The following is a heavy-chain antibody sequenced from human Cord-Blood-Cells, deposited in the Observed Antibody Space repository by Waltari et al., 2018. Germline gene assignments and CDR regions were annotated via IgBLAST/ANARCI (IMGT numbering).Heavy chain of an antibody. J-gene: IGHJ4*02. D-gene: IGHD7-27*01. CDR3: AKDLSANWGSPGFGY. CDR2: ISGSGGSK. CDR1: GFTFSSYA. V-gene: IGHV3-23*01. Sequence: EVQLLESGGGLVQPGGSLRLSCAASGFTFSSYAMSWVRQAPGKGLEWVSAISGSGGSKYYADSVKGRFTISRDNSKNTLYLQMNSLRAEDTAVYYCAKDLSANWGSPGFGYWGQGTLVTVSS.